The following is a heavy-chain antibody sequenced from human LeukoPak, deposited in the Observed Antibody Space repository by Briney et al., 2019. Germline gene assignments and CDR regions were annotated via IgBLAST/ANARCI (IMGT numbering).Heavy chain of an antibody. CDR2: VYYDGST. CDR1: GFIFRNYD. CDR3: ASPGYCSGSSCYSGYFQH. J-gene: IGHJ1*01. Sequence: GGSLELSCVASGFIFRNYDMHWVRQAPGKGLEWVSVVYYDGSTYYADSVKGRFTISRDSSKNTLYLQMNSLRGEDTAVYYCASPGYCSGSSCYSGYFQHWGQGTLVTVSS. V-gene: IGHV3-NL1*01. D-gene: IGHD2-15*01.